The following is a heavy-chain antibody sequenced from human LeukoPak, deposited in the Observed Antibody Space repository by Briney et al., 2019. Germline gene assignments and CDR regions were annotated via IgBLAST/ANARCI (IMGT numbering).Heavy chain of an antibody. J-gene: IGHJ4*02. CDR3: ARDRGWRSSGYYLYYLDF. CDR2: IRGDGSEK. Sequence: GGSLRLSCAASGFTLSGYFMSWVRQAPGEGLEWVASIRGDGSEKYYVDSVKGRFTISRDNAKNSLYLQMNSLRAEDTAVYYCARDRGWRSSGYYLYYLDFWGQGTLVTVSS. CDR1: GFTLSGYF. V-gene: IGHV3-7*01. D-gene: IGHD3-22*01.